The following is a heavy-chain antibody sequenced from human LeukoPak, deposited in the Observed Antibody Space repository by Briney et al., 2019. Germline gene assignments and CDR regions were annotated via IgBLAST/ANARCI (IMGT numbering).Heavy chain of an antibody. CDR3: ARDVKGFGELYFDP. CDR2: VYYNVST. Sequence: PSETLSLTCTVPGDSIRNYYWNWIRQPPGKGLEWIGYVYYNVSTNYNPSLKSRVTISLDTSKSQFSLKLSSLTAADTAVYYCARDVKGFGELYFDPWGQGILVTVSS. CDR1: GDSIRNYY. V-gene: IGHV4-59*01. J-gene: IGHJ5*02. D-gene: IGHD3-10*01.